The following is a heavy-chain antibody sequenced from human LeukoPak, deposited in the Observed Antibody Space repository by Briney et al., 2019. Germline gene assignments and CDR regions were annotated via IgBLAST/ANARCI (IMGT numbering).Heavy chain of an antibody. CDR3: AKMVSGWTGRKYYFDY. J-gene: IGHJ4*02. CDR2: ISGSGDNT. D-gene: IGHD6-19*01. Sequence: GGSLRLSCAASGFSFSTYAMSWVRQAPGKGLEWVSTISGSGDNTYYADSLKGRFTISRDSSKNTLYLQMNSLRAEDTAVYYCAKMVSGWTGRKYYFDYWGQGTLVTVSS. CDR1: GFSFSTYA. V-gene: IGHV3-23*01.